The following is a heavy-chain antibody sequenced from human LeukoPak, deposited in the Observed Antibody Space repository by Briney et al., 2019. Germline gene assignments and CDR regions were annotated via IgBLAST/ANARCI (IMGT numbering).Heavy chain of an antibody. D-gene: IGHD3-22*01. CDR3: ARELVTMIVVPYFDY. Sequence: ASVKVSCKASGYTFSGYHLHWVRQAPGQGLEWMGWINPNSGGTNYAQKFQGRVTMTRDTSISTAYMELSRLRSDDTAVYYCARELVTMIVVPYFDYWGQGTLVTVSS. CDR1: GYTFSGYH. V-gene: IGHV1-2*02. J-gene: IGHJ4*02. CDR2: INPNSGGT.